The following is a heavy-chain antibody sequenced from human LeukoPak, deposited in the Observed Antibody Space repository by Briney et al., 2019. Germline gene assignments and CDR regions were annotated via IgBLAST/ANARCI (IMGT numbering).Heavy chain of an antibody. J-gene: IGHJ2*01. CDR2: IYYSGST. CDR1: GGSISSYY. CDR3: ARDSGYDILTGYYFQGWYFDL. D-gene: IGHD3-9*01. Sequence: SETLSLTCTVSGGSISSYYWSWIRQPPGKGLEWIGYIYYSGSTNYNPSLKSRVTISVDTSKNQFSLKLSSVTAADTAVYYCARDSGYDILTGYYFQGWYFDLWGRGTLVTVSS. V-gene: IGHV4-59*12.